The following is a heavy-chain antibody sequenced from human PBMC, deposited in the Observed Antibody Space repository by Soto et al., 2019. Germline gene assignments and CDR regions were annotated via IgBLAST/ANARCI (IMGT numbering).Heavy chain of an antibody. CDR3: ARDRRWLPRGPNNWLDL. V-gene: IGHV4-38-2*02. CDR1: GFSIQTSYF. J-gene: IGHJ5*02. Sequence: SETLSLTCAVSGFSIQTSYFWGWIRQPPGKGLEWIGLISHSGRSVSHPSLKSRVTMSIDTSKNQFSLNLSSVTAADTAVYYCARDRRWLPRGPNNWLDLWGQGTQVTVSS. D-gene: IGHD5-12*01. CDR2: ISHSGRS.